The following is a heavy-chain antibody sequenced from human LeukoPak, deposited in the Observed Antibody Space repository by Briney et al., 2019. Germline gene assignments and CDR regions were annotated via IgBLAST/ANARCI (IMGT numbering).Heavy chain of an antibody. CDR1: GFTFSNYA. Sequence: PGGSLRLSCAASGFTFSNYAMNWVRQAPGKGLEWVAVISYDGSNTYHTDSVKGPFTISRDNSKNTLYLQMNSLRGEDTAVYYCAREGLGYCGSTSCQPIDYWGQGTLVTVSS. V-gene: IGHV3-30*04. J-gene: IGHJ4*02. CDR2: ISYDGSNT. D-gene: IGHD2-2*01. CDR3: AREGLGYCGSTSCQPIDY.